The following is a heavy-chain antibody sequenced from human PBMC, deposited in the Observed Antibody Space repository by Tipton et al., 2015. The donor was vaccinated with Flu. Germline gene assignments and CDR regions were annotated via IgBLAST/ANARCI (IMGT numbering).Heavy chain of an antibody. Sequence: TLSLTCTVSGGSIRSSSYYWGWIRQPPGKGLEWIGNMYYSGSTYYNPPLKSRVTISVDTSKNQFSLKLNSVTAADTAVYYCASLQLAPHWDTTIYYFDYWGQGTLVTVSS. V-gene: IGHV4-39*07. CDR3: ASLQLAPHWDTTIYYFDY. CDR2: MYYSGST. D-gene: IGHD3-3*01. CDR1: GGSIRSSSYY. J-gene: IGHJ4*02.